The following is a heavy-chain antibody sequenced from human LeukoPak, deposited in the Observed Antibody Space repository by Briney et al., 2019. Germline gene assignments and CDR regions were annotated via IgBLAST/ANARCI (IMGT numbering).Heavy chain of an antibody. V-gene: IGHV3-48*01. J-gene: IGHJ6*04. D-gene: IGHD3-10*02. CDR3: AELGITMIGGV. Sequence: GGSLRLSCAASGFTFSSYGMSWVRQAPGKGLEWVSYISHSSSTIYYADSVKGRFTISRDNAKKSLYLQMNSLRAEDTAVYYCAELGITMIGGVWGKGTTVTISS. CDR1: GFTFSSYG. CDR2: ISHSSSTI.